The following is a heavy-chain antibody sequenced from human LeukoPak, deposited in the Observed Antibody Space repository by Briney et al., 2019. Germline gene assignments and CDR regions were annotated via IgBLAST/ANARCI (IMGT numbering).Heavy chain of an antibody. CDR2: IYTSGST. Sequence: SETLSLTCTVSGGSISSYYWSWIRQPAGKGLEWIGRIYTSGSTNYNPSLKSRVTMSVDTSKNQFSLKLSSVTAADTAVYYCARGSGYQLLSNYFDYWGQGTLVTVSS. CDR3: ARGSGYQLLSNYFDY. J-gene: IGHJ4*02. V-gene: IGHV4-4*07. CDR1: GGSISSYY. D-gene: IGHD2-2*01.